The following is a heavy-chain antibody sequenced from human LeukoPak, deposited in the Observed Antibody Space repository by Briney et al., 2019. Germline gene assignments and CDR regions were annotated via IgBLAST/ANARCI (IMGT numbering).Heavy chain of an antibody. J-gene: IGHJ3*01. CDR2: ISSSGDST. CDR3: AKDQGSSSGWYSRDGFAL. D-gene: IGHD6-19*01. V-gene: IGHV3-23*01. Sequence: GGSLRLSCAGSGLTFSSYAMSWVRQAPGKGLEWVSGISSSGDSTFYADSVKGRFTISRDNSKNTLYLQMNSLRAEDTALYYCAKDQGSSSGWYSRDGFALWGRGTMVTVSS. CDR1: GLTFSSYA.